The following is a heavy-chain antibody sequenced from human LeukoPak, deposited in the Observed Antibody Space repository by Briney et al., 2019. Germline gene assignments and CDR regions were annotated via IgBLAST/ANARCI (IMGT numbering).Heavy chain of an antibody. CDR3: AKDWGNWGYGYYFDH. Sequence: GGSLRLSCAASGFTFSTYGMHWVRQAPGKGLEWVAVISYDGSNKYYADSVKGRFTISRDISKNTLYLQMNSLRAEDTAVYYCAKDWGNWGYGYYFDHWGQGTLVTVSS. J-gene: IGHJ4*02. CDR1: GFTFSTYG. V-gene: IGHV3-30*18. CDR2: ISYDGSNK. D-gene: IGHD7-27*01.